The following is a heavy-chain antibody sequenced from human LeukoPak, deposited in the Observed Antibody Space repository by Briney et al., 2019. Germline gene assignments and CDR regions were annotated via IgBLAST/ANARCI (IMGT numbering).Heavy chain of an antibody. Sequence: GGSLRLSCAASGFAFSSYAMSWVRQAPGKGLEWVSAISGSGGSTYYADSVKGRFTISRDNPKNTLYLQMNSLRAEDTAVYYCAKTNVAAADTGWFDPWGQGTLVTVSS. D-gene: IGHD6-13*01. CDR1: GFAFSSYA. V-gene: IGHV3-23*01. J-gene: IGHJ5*02. CDR3: AKTNVAAADTGWFDP. CDR2: ISGSGGST.